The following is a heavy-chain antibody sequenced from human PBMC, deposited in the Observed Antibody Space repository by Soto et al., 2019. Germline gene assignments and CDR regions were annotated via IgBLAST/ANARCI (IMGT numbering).Heavy chain of an antibody. Sequence: PSETLSLTCTVSGGSISSSSYYWGWIRQPPGKGLEWIGSIYYSGSTYYNPSLKSRVTISVDTSKNQFSLKLSSVTAADTAVYYCARLQPPGCFDYWGQGTLVTVSS. CDR1: GGSISSSSYY. CDR2: IYYSGST. D-gene: IGHD1-1*01. CDR3: ARLQPPGCFDY. V-gene: IGHV4-39*01. J-gene: IGHJ4*02.